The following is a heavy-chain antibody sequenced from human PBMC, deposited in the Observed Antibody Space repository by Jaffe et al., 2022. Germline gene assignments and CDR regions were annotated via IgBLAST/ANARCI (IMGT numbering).Heavy chain of an antibody. Sequence: QVQLQESGPGLVKPSGTLSLTCAVSGGSISSSNWWSWVRQPPGKGLEWIGEIYHSGSTNYNPSLKSRVTISVDKSKNQFSLKLSSVTAADTAVYYCARDLSGTPRKAITIFGVVIPSDAFDIWGQGTMVTVSS. CDR3: ARDLSGTPRKAITIFGVVIPSDAFDI. V-gene: IGHV4-4*02. J-gene: IGHJ3*02. CDR2: IYHSGST. D-gene: IGHD3-3*01. CDR1: GGSISSSNW.